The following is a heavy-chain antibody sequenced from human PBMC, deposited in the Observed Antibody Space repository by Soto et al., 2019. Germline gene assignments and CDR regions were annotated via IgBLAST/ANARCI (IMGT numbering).Heavy chain of an antibody. CDR1: GVSISNSDYY. CDR3: ARRLLLDCADNRCPSAFDP. CDR2: IYYSGST. J-gene: IGHJ5*02. D-gene: IGHD2-21*02. Sequence: QLQLQESGPGLVKPSETLSLTCTVSGVSISNSDYYWGWIRQPPGKGLEWIGSIYYSGSTDYTPSLKSRFTISLHTSKNQLSLKLTSLPAADTAVYYCARRLLLDCADNRCPSAFDPWGQGTLVTVSS. V-gene: IGHV4-39*01.